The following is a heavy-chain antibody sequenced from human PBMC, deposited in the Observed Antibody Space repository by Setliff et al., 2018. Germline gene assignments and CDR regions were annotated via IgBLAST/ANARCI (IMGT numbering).Heavy chain of an antibody. V-gene: IGHV4-38-2*02. CDR3: ARESRYYYDNLGTLDY. Sequence: PSETLSLTCAVSGYSINSGYYWGWIRQSPGKGLEWIGTIYHSGSTYYNPSLKSRVSISVDTSKNQFSLKLSSVTAADTAVYYCARESRYYYDNLGTLDYWGQGTLVTVSS. CDR2: IYHSGST. CDR1: GYSINSGYY. D-gene: IGHD3-22*01. J-gene: IGHJ4*02.